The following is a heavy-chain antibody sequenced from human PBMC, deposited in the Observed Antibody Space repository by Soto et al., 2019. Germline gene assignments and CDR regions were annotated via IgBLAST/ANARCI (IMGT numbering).Heavy chain of an antibody. CDR1: GLTFSNYW. CDR2: TNTDGSST. D-gene: IGHD2-15*01. Sequence: EVQLVESGGDLVQPGGSLRLSCVASGLTFSNYWMHWVRQAPGKGLMWVSRTNTDGSSTNYADSVKGRFTMSRDNAKNTLYLQMTSLRAEDTAIYYCARGYCSGGNCYSEFAFDIWGQGKMVTVSS. CDR3: ARGYCSGGNCYSEFAFDI. V-gene: IGHV3-74*01. J-gene: IGHJ3*02.